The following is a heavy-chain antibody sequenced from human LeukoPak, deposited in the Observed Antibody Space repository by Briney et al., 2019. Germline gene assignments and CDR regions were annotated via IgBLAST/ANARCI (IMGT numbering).Heavy chain of an antibody. CDR3: SREVGGITGTTSKTNWFDP. J-gene: IGHJ5*02. CDR2: IIPIFGTA. Sequence: SVKVSCKASGGTFSSYAISWVRQAPGQGLEWMGGIIPIFGTANYAQRFQGRVTITADESTSTAYMELSSLRSEDTAVYYCSREVGGITGTTSKTNWFDPWGQVNLVTVSS. V-gene: IGHV1-69*13. CDR1: GGTFSSYA. D-gene: IGHD1-7*01.